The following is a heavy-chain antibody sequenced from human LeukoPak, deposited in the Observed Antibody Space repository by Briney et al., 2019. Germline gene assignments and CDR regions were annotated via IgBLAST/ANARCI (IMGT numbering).Heavy chain of an antibody. CDR3: ARNLGGSSWVFDY. D-gene: IGHD6-13*01. J-gene: IGHJ4*02. CDR2: IYYSGST. V-gene: IGHV4-59*01. CDR1: GGSISSYY. Sequence: ETLSLTCTVSGGSISSYYWSWIRQPPGKGLEWIGYIYYSGSTNYNPSLKSRATISVDTSKNQFPLKLSSVTAADTAVYYCARNLGGSSWVFDYWGQGTLVTVSS.